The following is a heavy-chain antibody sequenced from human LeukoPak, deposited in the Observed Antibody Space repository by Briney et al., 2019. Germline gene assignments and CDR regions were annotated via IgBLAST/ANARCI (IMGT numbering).Heavy chain of an antibody. V-gene: IGHV3-23*01. Sequence: PGGSLRLSCAASGFTFSSYAMSWVRQAPGKGLEWVSAISGSGGSTYYADSVKGRFTISRDNAKNSLYLQMNSLRAEDTAVYYCARDGGSYSGYFEYWGQGTLVTVSS. J-gene: IGHJ4*02. CDR3: ARDGGSYSGYFEY. CDR2: ISGSGGST. CDR1: GFTFSSYA. D-gene: IGHD1-26*01.